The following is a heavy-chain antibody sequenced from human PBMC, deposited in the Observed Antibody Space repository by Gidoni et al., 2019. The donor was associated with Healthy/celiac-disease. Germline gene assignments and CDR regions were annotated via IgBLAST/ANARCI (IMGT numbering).Heavy chain of an antibody. CDR2: IDYSGST. Sequence: QVQLQESGPGLVKPSQTLSLTCPVPGGSISSGDYYWSWIRQPPGKGLEWIGYIDYSGSTYYNPSLKSRVTISVDTSKNQFSLKLSSVTAADTAVYYCARKDALDAFDIWGQGTMVTVSS. V-gene: IGHV4-30-4*01. J-gene: IGHJ3*02. CDR3: ARKDALDAFDI. CDR1: GGSISSGDYY.